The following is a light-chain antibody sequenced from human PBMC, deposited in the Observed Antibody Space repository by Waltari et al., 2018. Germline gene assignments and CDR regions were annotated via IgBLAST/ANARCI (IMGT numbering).Light chain of an antibody. J-gene: IGLJ7*01. Sequence: QSALTQPASVSGSPGQSITISCPGTSSYAGGYNYVYWYQQHPGKAPNLMIYDVINRPSGVSNRFSGSKSGNTASLTISGLQAEDEADYYCSSYTSSSTLTVFGGGTQLTVL. CDR3: SSYTSSSTLTV. CDR1: SSYAGGYNY. CDR2: DVI. V-gene: IGLV2-14*03.